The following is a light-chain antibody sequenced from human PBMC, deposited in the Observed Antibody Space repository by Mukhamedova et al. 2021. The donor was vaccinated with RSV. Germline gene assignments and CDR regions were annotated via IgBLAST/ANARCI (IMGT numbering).Light chain of an antibody. Sequence: TVRITCQGDSLRSYYASWYQQKPGQAPVLVIYGKNNRPSGIPDRFSGSSSGNTASLTITGAQAEDEADYYCNSRDSSGNVVFG. CDR2: GKN. CDR3: NSRDSSGNVV. V-gene: IGLV3-19*01. CDR1: SLRSYY. J-gene: IGLJ2*01.